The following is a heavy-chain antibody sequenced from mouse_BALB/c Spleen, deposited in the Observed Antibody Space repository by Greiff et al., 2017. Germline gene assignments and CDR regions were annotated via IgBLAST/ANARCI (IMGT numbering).Heavy chain of an antibody. V-gene: IGHV5-6-4*01. CDR3: TRETARATSFAY. CDR2: ISSGGSYT. D-gene: IGHD3-2*01. Sequence: EVKVVESGGGLVKPGGSLKLSCAASGFTFSSYTMSWVRQTPEKRLEWVATISSGGSYTYYPDSVKGRFTISRDNAKNTLYLQMSSLKSEDTAMYYCTRETARATSFAYWGQGTLVTVSA. J-gene: IGHJ3*01. CDR1: GFTFSSYT.